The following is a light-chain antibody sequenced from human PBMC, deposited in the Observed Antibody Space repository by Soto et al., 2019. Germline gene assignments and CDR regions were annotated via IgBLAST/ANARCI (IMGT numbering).Light chain of an antibody. J-gene: IGKJ1*01. Sequence: DIQMTQCPSSLSASVGDRVTITCRASQSISRNLNWYQQKQGKAPNLLIYAASSLQSGVPSRFSGSGSGTEFTLIISILLSDDFATYYCQQDDYSPWTFGQGTKVDIK. CDR1: QSISRN. V-gene: IGKV1-39*01. CDR3: QQDDYSPWT. CDR2: AAS.